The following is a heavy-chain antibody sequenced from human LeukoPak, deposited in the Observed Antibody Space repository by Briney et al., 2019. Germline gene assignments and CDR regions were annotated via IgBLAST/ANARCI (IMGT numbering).Heavy chain of an antibody. V-gene: IGHV1-8*01. CDR2: VNPNSGNT. J-gene: IGHJ3*02. Sequence: ASVKVSCKASGYTFTSYDINWVRQATGQGLEWMGWVNPNSGNTGYAQKFQGRVTMTRNTSISTAYMELSSLRSEDTAVYYCARVTIFGVVITYPDAFDIWGQGTMVTVSS. CDR3: ARVTIFGVVITYPDAFDI. CDR1: GYTFTSYD. D-gene: IGHD3-3*01.